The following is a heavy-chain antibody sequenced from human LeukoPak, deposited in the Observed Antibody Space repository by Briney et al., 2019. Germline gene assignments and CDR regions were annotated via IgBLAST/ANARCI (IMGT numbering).Heavy chain of an antibody. CDR1: GGSISSGSSY. J-gene: IGHJ4*02. V-gene: IGHV4-61*02. CDR2: IYTSGST. D-gene: IGHD3-10*01. CDR3: ARLHITMVRGTDH. Sequence: SETLSLTCTVSGGSISSGSSYWSWLRQPAGKGLEWIGRIYTSGSTNYNPSLKSRVTISVDTSKNQFSLKLSSVTAADTAVYYCARLHITMVRGTDHWGQGTLVTVSS.